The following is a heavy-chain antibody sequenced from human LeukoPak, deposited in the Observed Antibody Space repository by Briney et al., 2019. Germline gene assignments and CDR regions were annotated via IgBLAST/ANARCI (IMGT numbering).Heavy chain of an antibody. J-gene: IGHJ4*02. D-gene: IGHD2-2*01. V-gene: IGHV3-23*01. CDR3: AKEKHEMGYLEYYFDY. CDR1: GFTFSSYA. Sequence: GGSLRLSCAASGFTFSSYAMSWVRQSPGKGLEWVSGVSGSGGSAYHADSVKGRFTISRDNSKNTLFLQMHSLRAEDSALYYCAKEKHEMGYLEYYFDYWGQGTLVTVSS. CDR2: VSGSGGSA.